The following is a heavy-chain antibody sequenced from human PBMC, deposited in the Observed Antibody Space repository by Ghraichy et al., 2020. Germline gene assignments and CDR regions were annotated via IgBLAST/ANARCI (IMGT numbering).Heavy chain of an antibody. CDR2: SYYSGST. J-gene: IGHJ2*01. D-gene: IGHD4-23*01. Sequence: SETLSLTCTVSGGSVSTENYYWSWIRQPPGKRLEWIGYSYYSGSTTYNPSLRSRVTILVDTSKNQFSLKLSSVTAADTAVYYCARAVGGRDWYFDLWGRGTLVIVSS. CDR3: ARAVGGRDWYFDL. V-gene: IGHV4-61*01. CDR1: GGSVSTENYY.